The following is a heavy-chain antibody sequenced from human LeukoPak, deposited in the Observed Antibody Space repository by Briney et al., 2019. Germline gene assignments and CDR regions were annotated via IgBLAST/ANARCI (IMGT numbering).Heavy chain of an antibody. CDR2: LYTSGST. CDR1: GCSISSYY. Sequence: PSETLSLTCTVSGCSISSYYLSWIRQPAGKGLEWIGRLYTSGSTNYNPSLKSRVTISVDTSKSQFSMKLSSVTAADTAVYYCARTVYYYDSSGYYYLPQPDYFDYWGQGTLVTVSS. CDR3: ARTVYYYDSSGYYYLPQPDYFDY. V-gene: IGHV4-4*07. J-gene: IGHJ4*02. D-gene: IGHD3-22*01.